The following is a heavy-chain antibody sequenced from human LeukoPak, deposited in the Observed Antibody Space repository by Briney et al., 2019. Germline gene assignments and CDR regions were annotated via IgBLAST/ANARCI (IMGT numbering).Heavy chain of an antibody. D-gene: IGHD3-9*01. V-gene: IGHV4-39*01. J-gene: IGHJ4*02. Sequence: SETLSLTCTVSGGSISSSSYYWGWIRQPPGKGLEWIGSIYYSGSTYYNPSLKSRVTISVDTSKNQFSLKLSSVTAADTAVYYCARHYGRYFDWLLVWGRGTLVTVSS. CDR2: IYYSGST. CDR3: ARHYGRYFDWLLV. CDR1: GGSISSSSYY.